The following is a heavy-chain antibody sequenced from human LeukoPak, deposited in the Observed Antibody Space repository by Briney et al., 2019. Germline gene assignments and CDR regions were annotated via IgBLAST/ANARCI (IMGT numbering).Heavy chain of an antibody. CDR1: GLTFRNYY. CDR2: ISGDGRYT. CDR3: ASEGSSGLGFFDV. Sequence: GGFLRLSCAASGLTFRNYYVHWLRQAPGGGLVWVARISGDGRYTKTADSLEGRFTISRDNANNTLYLQMVSLRADDTAVYFCASEGSSGLGFFDVWGRGTLVTVSS. D-gene: IGHD3-22*01. J-gene: IGHJ2*01. V-gene: IGHV3-74*01.